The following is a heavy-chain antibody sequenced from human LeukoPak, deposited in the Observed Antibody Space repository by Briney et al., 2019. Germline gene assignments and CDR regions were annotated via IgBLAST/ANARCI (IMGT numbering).Heavy chain of an antibody. CDR1: GDSVSSNSAA. D-gene: IGHD2-2*02. CDR3: ARGTYTMTTDAFDI. CDR2: TYYRSKWYN. J-gene: IGHJ3*02. Sequence: SQTLSLTCAISGDSVSSNSAAWNWIRQSPSRGLEWLGRTYYRSKWYNDYAVSVKSRITINPDTSKNQFSLQLNSVTAADTAVYYCARGTYTMTTDAFDIWGQGTMVTVSS. V-gene: IGHV6-1*01.